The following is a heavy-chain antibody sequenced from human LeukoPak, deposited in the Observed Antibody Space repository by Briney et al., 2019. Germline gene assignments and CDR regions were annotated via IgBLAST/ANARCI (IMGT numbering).Heavy chain of an antibody. J-gene: IGHJ3*02. D-gene: IGHD6-13*01. CDR3: AKRIASSWYGHDAFDI. V-gene: IGHV3-30*02. CDR1: SFTFSGFG. Sequence: LAGGSLRLSCAASSFTFSGFGMHWVRQAPGKGLEWVAFIPSVGGNQYHANSVKGRFTISRDNSKNTLYLQMNSLRAEDTAIYYCAKRIASSWYGHDAFDIWGQGAMVTVSS. CDR2: IPSVGGNQ.